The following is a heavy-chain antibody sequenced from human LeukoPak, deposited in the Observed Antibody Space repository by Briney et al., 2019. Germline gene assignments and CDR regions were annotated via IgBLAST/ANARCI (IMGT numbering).Heavy chain of an antibody. V-gene: IGHV3-21*01. J-gene: IGHJ4*02. CDR2: ISSGSSYI. Sequence: GGSLRLSCAASGFTFSSYAMSWVRQAPGRGLEWVSSISSGSSYIFYADSVKGRFTISRDNAKNSLYLQMDSLRAEDTAVYYCARGVGYYYDSSGYYFDYWGQGTLVTVSS. D-gene: IGHD3-22*01. CDR1: GFTFSSYA. CDR3: ARGVGYYYDSSGYYFDY.